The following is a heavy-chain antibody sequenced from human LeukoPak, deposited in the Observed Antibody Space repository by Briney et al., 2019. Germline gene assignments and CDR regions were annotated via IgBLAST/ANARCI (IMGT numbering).Heavy chain of an antibody. Sequence: GGSLRLSCAASGFTFSSYAVHWVRQAPGKGLEWVAVISYDGSNKYYADSVKGRFTISRDNSKNTLYLQMNSLRAEDTAVYYCARDKEDYYDSSGYYSRYFDYWGQGTLVTVSS. D-gene: IGHD3-22*01. J-gene: IGHJ4*02. CDR1: GFTFSSYA. CDR2: ISYDGSNK. CDR3: ARDKEDYYDSSGYYSRYFDY. V-gene: IGHV3-30*04.